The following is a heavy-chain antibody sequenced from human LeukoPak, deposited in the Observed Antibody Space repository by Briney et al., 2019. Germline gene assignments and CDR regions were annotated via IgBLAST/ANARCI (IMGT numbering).Heavy chain of an antibody. CDR2: ISGGIMINT. CDR1: GFTFSSHW. Sequence: GGSLRLSCAASGFTFSSHWMTWVRQAPGKGLEWVAAISGGIMINTYYTDSVKGRFTISRDNSKNTLYLQMNSLRDDDTAVYYCAKDPVVGAPHVFDIWGQGTMVTVSS. J-gene: IGHJ3*02. D-gene: IGHD3-16*02. CDR3: AKDPVVGAPHVFDI. V-gene: IGHV3-23*01.